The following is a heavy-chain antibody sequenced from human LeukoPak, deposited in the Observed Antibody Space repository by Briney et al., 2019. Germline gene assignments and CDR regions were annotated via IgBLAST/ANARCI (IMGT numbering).Heavy chain of an antibody. D-gene: IGHD3-10*01. V-gene: IGHV4-34*01. Sequence: SETLSLTCAVYGGSFSGYYWSWIRQPPGKGLEWIGETNHSGSTNYNPSLKSRVTISVDTSKNQFSLKLSSVTAADTAVYYCARGRYGSGSYVQSHNYFDYWGQGTLVTVSS. J-gene: IGHJ4*02. CDR3: ARGRYGSGSYVQSHNYFDY. CDR1: GGSFSGYY. CDR2: TNHSGST.